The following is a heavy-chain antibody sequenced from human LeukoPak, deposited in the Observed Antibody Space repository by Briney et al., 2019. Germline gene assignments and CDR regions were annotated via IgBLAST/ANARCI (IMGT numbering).Heavy chain of an antibody. CDR1: GGSISSSSYN. D-gene: IGHD6-19*01. J-gene: IGHJ3*02. Sequence: SETLSLTCTVSGGSISSSSYNWTWIRQPPGKGLEWIGTVNYSGTTYYNPSLKSRVTISVDTSKNQFSLKLNSVTAADTAVYYCARDNPPAVVPSSDAFDTWGQGTMVTVSS. CDR2: VNYSGTT. CDR3: ARDNPPAVVPSSDAFDT. V-gene: IGHV4-39*07.